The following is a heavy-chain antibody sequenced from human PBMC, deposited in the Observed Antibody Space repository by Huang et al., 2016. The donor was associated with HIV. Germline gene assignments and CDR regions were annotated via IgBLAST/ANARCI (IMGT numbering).Heavy chain of an antibody. D-gene: IGHD3-22*01. CDR1: GFILSNYG. CDR2: IQKDGKKK. CDR3: ARGDYYDSSGYHPGYFDN. V-gene: IGHV3-30*02. J-gene: IGHJ4*02. Sequence: VQLLESGGGVVQPGGSLRLSCAASGFILSNYGMHWVRQAPGKGLEGVTFIQKDGKKKEYADAVKGRFTVGRDNSKNIIFAQMSSLRPDDTAIYYCARGDYYDSSGYHPGYFDNWGRGALVTVAS.